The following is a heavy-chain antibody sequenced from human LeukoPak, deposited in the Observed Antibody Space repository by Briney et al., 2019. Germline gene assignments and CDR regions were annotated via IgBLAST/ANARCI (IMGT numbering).Heavy chain of an antibody. J-gene: IGHJ4*02. D-gene: IGHD6-19*01. CDR3: ARETPDSSGWD. CDR1: GFTVSSNY. Sequence: GGSLRLSCAASGFTVSSNYMSWVRQAPGKGLEWVSVIYSGGSTYYADSVKGRFTISRDNSKNTLYLQMNSLRVEDTAVYYCARETPDSSGWDWGQGTLVTVSS. CDR2: IYSGGST. V-gene: IGHV3-66*01.